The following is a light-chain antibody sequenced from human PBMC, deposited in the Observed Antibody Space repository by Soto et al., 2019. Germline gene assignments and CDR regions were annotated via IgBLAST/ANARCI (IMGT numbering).Light chain of an antibody. J-gene: IGKJ5*01. CDR3: QQRTNWPIT. V-gene: IGKV3-11*01. Sequence: EIVLAQSPATLSLSPGERATLSCRASQSVGSYLAWYQQKPGQAPRLLIYDASTRATGIPARFSGSGSGTDFTLTISSLEPEDFAVYYCQQRTNWPITFGQGTRQDIK. CDR1: QSVGSY. CDR2: DAS.